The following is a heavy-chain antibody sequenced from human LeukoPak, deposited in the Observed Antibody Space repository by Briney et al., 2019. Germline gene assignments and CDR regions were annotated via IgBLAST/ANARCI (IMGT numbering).Heavy chain of an antibody. CDR3: ARVPTTIAGCFDY. CDR2: ISSSSSYI. V-gene: IGHV3-21*01. J-gene: IGHJ4*02. Sequence: PGGSLRLSCAASGFTFSSYSMNWVRQAPGKGLEWVSSISSSSSYIYYADSVKGRFTISRDNAKNSLYLQINSLRAEDTAVYYCARVPTTIAGCFDYWGQGTLVTVSS. CDR1: GFTFSSYS. D-gene: IGHD5-12*01.